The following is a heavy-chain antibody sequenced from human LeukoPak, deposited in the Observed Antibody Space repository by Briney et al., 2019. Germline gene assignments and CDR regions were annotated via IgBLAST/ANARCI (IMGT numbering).Heavy chain of an antibody. D-gene: IGHD4-17*01. CDR1: GFTFSTYS. CDR3: ARETYGDQDLDF. CDR2: ISSNSDSS. V-gene: IGHV3-21*01. Sequence: PGGSLRLSCAASGFTFSTYSMNWVRQAPGKGLEWVSSISSNSDSSFYADSLKGRFTISRDNAKNSLYLQMDSLRAEDTAVYYCARETYGDQDLDFWGQGTLVTVSS. J-gene: IGHJ4*02.